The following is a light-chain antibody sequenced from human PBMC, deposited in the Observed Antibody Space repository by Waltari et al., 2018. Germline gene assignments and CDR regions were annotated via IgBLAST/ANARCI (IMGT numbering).Light chain of an antibody. V-gene: IGLV2-8*01. CDR1: ASDFRDNAF. CDR3: SSFAGRWI. J-gene: IGLJ2*01. Sequence: QSALTPPPSASGSPGQSVTISCTGSASDFRDNAFVSGCQQNQGKAPKVILYEVSKRSSGVPDRFSGSKSGNTASLTVSGLQAENEADYYCSSFAGRWIFGGGTKLTVL. CDR2: EVS.